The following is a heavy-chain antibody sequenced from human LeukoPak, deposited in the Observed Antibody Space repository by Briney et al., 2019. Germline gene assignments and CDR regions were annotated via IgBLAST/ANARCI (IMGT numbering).Heavy chain of an antibody. J-gene: IGHJ4*02. Sequence: PGGSLRLSCAASGFTFSSYWMSWVRQAPGKGLEWVANIKQDGSEKYYVDSVKGRFTISRDNAKNSLYLQMNSLRAEDTAVYYCASMAGYCSGGSCSGPFDYWGQGTLVTVSS. CDR2: IKQDGSEK. V-gene: IGHV3-7*01. D-gene: IGHD2-15*01. CDR1: GFTFSSYW. CDR3: ASMAGYCSGGSCSGPFDY.